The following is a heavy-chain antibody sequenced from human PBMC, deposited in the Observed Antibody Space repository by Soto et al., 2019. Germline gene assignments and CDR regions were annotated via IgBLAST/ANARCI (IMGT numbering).Heavy chain of an antibody. V-gene: IGHV3-30*03. CDR2: IAYDGTNK. CDR1: GFTFSSYA. J-gene: IGHJ6*02. CDR3: ARERVEYGDYSFYGMDV. D-gene: IGHD2-15*01. Sequence: VQLLESGGGLVQPGGSLRLSCAASGFTFSSYAMSWVRQAPGKGLEWVAVIAYDGTNKYYADSVKGRFTISRDNSNTLYLQLNSVRGEDTAVYYCARERVEYGDYSFYGMDVWGQGTTVTVSS.